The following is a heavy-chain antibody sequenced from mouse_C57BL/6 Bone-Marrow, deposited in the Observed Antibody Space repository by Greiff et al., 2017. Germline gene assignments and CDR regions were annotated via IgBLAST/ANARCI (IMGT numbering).Heavy chain of an antibody. J-gene: IGHJ4*01. D-gene: IGHD2-1*01. V-gene: IGHV1-55*01. CDR3: ARGGGLYGNYDGGAMDY. Sequence: QVQLQQPGAELVKPGASVKMSCKASGYTFTSYWITWVKQRPGQGLEWIGDIYPGSGSTNYNEKFKSKATLTVDTSSSTAYMQLSSLTSKDSAVYYCARGGGLYGNYDGGAMDYWGQGTSVTVSS. CDR2: IYPGSGST. CDR1: GYTFTSYW.